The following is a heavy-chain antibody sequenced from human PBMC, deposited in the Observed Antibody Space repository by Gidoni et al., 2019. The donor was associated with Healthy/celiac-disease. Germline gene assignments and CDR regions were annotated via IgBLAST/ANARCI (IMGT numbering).Heavy chain of an antibody. CDR1: GGTFSSYA. D-gene: IGHD3-10*01. Sequence: EVKKPGSSVKVSCKASGGTFSSYAISWVRQAPGQGLEWMGGIIPIFGTANYAQKFQGRVTITADKSTSTAYMELSSLRSEDTAVYYCARAIAGYGSGNDTVDFWFDPWGQGTLVTVSS. CDR2: IIPIFGTA. CDR3: ARAIAGYGSGNDTVDFWFDP. J-gene: IGHJ5*02. V-gene: IGHV1-69*06.